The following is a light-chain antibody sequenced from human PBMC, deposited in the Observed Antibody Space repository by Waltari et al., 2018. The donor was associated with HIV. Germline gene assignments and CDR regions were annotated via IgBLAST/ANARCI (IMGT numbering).Light chain of an antibody. CDR1: SSNIGSNY. Sequence: QSVLTQPPSASGTHGQRVAIPWSGRSSNIGSNYVYSYQQVPGAAPKLLLYRNNQRHSGVPDRFSGSKSGASASLAISGLRSDDEADYYCAAWDDSLKNYVFGTGTRVTVL. J-gene: IGLJ1*01. CDR2: RNN. V-gene: IGLV1-47*01. CDR3: AAWDDSLKNYV.